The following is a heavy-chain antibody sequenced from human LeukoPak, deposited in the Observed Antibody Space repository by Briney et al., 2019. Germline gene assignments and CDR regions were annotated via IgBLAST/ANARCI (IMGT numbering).Heavy chain of an antibody. D-gene: IGHD3-22*01. CDR1: GGSISSGSYY. CDR3: ARDLSYYYDSSGYYYFDY. J-gene: IGHJ4*02. Sequence: PSETLSLTCTVSGGSISSGSYYWSWIRQPAGKGLEWIGRIYTSGSTNYNPSLKSRVTISVDTSKNQFSLKLSSVTAADTAAYYCARDLSYYYDSSGYYYFDYWGQGTLVTVSS. V-gene: IGHV4-61*02. CDR2: IYTSGST.